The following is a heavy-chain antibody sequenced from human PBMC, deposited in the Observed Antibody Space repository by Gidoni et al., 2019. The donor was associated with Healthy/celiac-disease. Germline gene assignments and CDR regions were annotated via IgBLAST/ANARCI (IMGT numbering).Heavy chain of an antibody. J-gene: IGHJ4*02. CDR2: INHSGST. V-gene: IGHV4-34*01. CDR1: GGSLSGYY. Sequence: QAQLQQRGAGLLKPSETLSLTCAVYGGSLSGYYWSWIRQPPGKGLEWIGEINHSGSTNYNPSLKSRVTISVDTSKNQFSLKLSSVTAADTAVYYCARGQGYSSGWYVYWGQGTLVTVSS. CDR3: ARGQGYSSGWYVY. D-gene: IGHD6-19*01.